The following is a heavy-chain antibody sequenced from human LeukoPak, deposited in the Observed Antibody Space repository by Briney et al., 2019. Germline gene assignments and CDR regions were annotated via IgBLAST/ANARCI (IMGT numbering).Heavy chain of an antibody. Sequence: SDTLSLTCAVYGGSFSGYHWSWIRQPPGKGLEWIGEVDHTGTTPYNPSLKSRVTISADTSKNQFSLTLTSVTAADTAVYYCARGYYFDSWAQGTLVTVSS. J-gene: IGHJ4*02. CDR1: GGSFSGYH. CDR3: ARGYYFDS. V-gene: IGHV4-34*01. CDR2: VDHTGTT.